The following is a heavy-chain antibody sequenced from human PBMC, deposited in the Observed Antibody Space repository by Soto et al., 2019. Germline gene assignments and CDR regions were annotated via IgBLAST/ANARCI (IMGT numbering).Heavy chain of an antibody. D-gene: IGHD3-3*01. CDR2: IVVGSGNT. V-gene: IGHV1-58*01. J-gene: IGHJ4*02. Sequence: QMKLVQSGPEVKKPGTSVKVSCKASGFTFTSSAVQWVRQARGQRLEWIGWIVVGSGNTNYAQKFQERVTITGEKATSTADKGLSSRRTEDTAGEYGAAVGPGVGARGSQAEVDYGGQGTVVTVSA. CDR1: GFTFTSSA. CDR3: AAVGPGVGARGSQAEVDY.